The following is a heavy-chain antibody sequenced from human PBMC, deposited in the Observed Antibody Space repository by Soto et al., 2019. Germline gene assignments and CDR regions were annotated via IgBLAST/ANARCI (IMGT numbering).Heavy chain of an antibody. CDR2: ISAYNGNT. CDR1: GYTFTSYG. D-gene: IGHD6-19*01. CDR3: ARDLSPYSIGWYPLDYYYGMDV. V-gene: IGHV1-18*01. Sequence: ASVKVSCKASGYTFTSYGISWVRQAPGQGLEWMGWISAYNGNTNYAQKLQGRVTMTTDTSTSTAYMELRSLRSDDTAVYYCARDLSPYSIGWYPLDYYYGMDVRGQGITVTVAS. J-gene: IGHJ6*02.